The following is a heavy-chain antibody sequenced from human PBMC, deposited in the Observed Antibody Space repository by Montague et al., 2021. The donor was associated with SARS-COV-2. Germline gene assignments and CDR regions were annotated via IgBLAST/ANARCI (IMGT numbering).Heavy chain of an antibody. Sequence: SLRLSCAASGFTFSSYEMNWVRQAPGKGLEWISKIINSGSSTYYADSVKGRFTISRDNAKNSLYLQMNSLRAEDTVVYYCATYYYNSDHVRSAWGQGTLVTVSS. CDR3: ATYYYNSDHVRSA. V-gene: IGHV3-48*03. D-gene: IGHD3-10*01. CDR2: IINSGSST. CDR1: GFTFSSYE. J-gene: IGHJ5*02.